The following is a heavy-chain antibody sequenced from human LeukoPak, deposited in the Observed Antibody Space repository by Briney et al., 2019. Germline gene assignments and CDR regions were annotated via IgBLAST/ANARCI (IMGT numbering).Heavy chain of an antibody. CDR3: ARAYYYYYYGMDV. Sequence: GGSLRLSCAASGFTVSSNYMSWVRQAPGKGLEWVSVIYSGGSTYYADSVKGRFTISRDNSKNTLYLQTNSLRAEDTAVYYCARAYYYYYYGMDVWGQGTTVTVSS. CDR1: GFTVSSNY. J-gene: IGHJ6*02. V-gene: IGHV3-66*01. CDR2: IYSGGST.